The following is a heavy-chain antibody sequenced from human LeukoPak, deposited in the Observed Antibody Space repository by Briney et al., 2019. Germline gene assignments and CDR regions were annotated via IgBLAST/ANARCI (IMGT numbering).Heavy chain of an antibody. J-gene: IGHJ6*03. Sequence: CAXSGFTFSSYGMHWVRQAPGKGLEWVAVISYEGSDKYYADSVKGRFTISRDNSKNTLYLQMNSLRAEDTAVYYCAKAGVKQRYYYYYMDVWGKGTTVTVSS. V-gene: IGHV3-30*12. CDR3: AKAGVKQRYYYYYMDV. CDR1: GFTFSSYG. CDR2: ISYEGSDK. D-gene: IGHD2-21*01.